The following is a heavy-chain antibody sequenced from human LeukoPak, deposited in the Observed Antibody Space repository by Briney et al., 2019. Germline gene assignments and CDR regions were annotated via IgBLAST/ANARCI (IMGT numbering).Heavy chain of an antibody. V-gene: IGHV3-23*01. D-gene: IGHD3-10*01. J-gene: IGHJ6*03. CDR2: ISDSGNT. CDR3: ASYYYGSGSRYYYYMDV. CDR1: GFTFSSYA. Sequence: GGSLRLSCAASGFTFSSYAMSWVRQAPGKGLEWVSAISDSGNTYHADSVKGRFTISRDSSKNTLFLQMNRLRPEDAAVYYCASYYYGSGSRYYYYMDVWGKGTTVTISS.